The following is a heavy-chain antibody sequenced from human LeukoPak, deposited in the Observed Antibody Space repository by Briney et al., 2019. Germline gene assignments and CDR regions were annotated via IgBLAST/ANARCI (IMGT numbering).Heavy chain of an antibody. D-gene: IGHD4/OR15-4a*01. CDR1: GFTFSDYY. J-gene: IGHJ4*02. V-gene: IGHV3-11*04. CDR2: ISSSGSTI. CDR3: ARRAGAYSHPYDY. Sequence: GGSLRLSCAASGFTFSDYYMSWIRHAPGKGLGWVSYISSSGSTIYYEDSVKGRFTISRDNAKNSLYLQMNSLRAEDTAVYYCARRAGAYSHPYDYWGQGTLVTVSS.